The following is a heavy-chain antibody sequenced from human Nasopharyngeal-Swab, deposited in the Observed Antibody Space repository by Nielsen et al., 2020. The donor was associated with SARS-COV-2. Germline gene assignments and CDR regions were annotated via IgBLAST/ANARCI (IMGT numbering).Heavy chain of an antibody. CDR1: GFTFSSYA. D-gene: IGHD6-19*01. CDR2: ISGSGGSI. V-gene: IGHV3-23*01. J-gene: IGHJ4*02. Sequence: GESLKISCAASGFTFSSYAMSWVRQAPGKGLEWVSTISGSGGSIYYADSVKGRFTISRDNSKNTLYLQMNSLRVEDTAVYYCTKTLRRGWYFDYWGQGTLVTVSS. CDR3: TKTLRRGWYFDY.